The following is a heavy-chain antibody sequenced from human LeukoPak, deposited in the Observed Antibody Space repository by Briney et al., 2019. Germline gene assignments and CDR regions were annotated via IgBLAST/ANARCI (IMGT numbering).Heavy chain of an antibody. D-gene: IGHD3-16*01. CDR3: ARGRIGGPKAPFDY. Sequence: PSETLSLTCTVSGGSLSNYYWSWIRQPPGKGLEWIGHTYESGFTTYNPSLKRRVTISVDTSKNHFTLRLASVTVADTAVYYCARGRIGGPKAPFDYWGQGTLVTVSS. CDR2: TYESGFT. CDR1: GGSLSNYY. J-gene: IGHJ4*02. V-gene: IGHV4-59*01.